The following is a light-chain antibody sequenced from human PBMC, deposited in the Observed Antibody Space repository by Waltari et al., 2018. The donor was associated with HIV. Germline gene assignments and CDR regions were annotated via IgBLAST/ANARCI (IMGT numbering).Light chain of an antibody. CDR3: QQLNSYTQIT. CDR2: AAS. Sequence: DIQLTQSPSFLSASVGDRVHITCRASQGISTYLAWYQQKPGKAPKLLIYAASTLQSGVPSRFSGSGSGTEFTLTIGGLQPEDFATYYCQQLNSYTQITFGGGTKVEIK. J-gene: IGKJ4*01. CDR1: QGISTY. V-gene: IGKV1-9*01.